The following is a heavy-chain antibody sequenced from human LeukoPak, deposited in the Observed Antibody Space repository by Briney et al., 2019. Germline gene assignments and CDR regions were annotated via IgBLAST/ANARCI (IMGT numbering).Heavy chain of an antibody. CDR2: ISAYNGNT. D-gene: IGHD5-12*01. Sequence: ASVKVSCKASGYTFTSYGISWVRQAPGQGLEWMGWISAYNGNTNYAQKLQGRVTMTTDTSTSTAYMELRSLRSDDTAVYYCARDWERSGYDPFDYWGQGTLVTVSS. CDR3: ARDWERSGYDPFDY. CDR1: GYTFTSYG. J-gene: IGHJ4*02. V-gene: IGHV1-18*01.